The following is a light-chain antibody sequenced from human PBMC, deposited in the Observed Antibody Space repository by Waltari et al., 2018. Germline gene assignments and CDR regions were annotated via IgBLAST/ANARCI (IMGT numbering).Light chain of an antibody. V-gene: IGLV2-11*01. J-gene: IGLJ2*01. CDR3: CSYAGGDTVV. CDR1: SSDVGGYKY. Sequence: QSALTQPRPVSGSPGQSVTISCTGTSSDVGGYKYVSWYQQHPGKAPKLMISDVTERPSGVPDRFSGSKSGNTASLTISGRQAEDEGDYYCCSYAGGDTVVFGGGTKLTVL. CDR2: DVT.